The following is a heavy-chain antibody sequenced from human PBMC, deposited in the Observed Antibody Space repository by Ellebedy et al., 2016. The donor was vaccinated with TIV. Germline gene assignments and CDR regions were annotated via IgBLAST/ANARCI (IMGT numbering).Heavy chain of an antibody. J-gene: IGHJ5*02. Sequence: ASVKVSCKASGGTFSSYAISWVRQAPGQGLEWMGGIIPIFGTANYAQKFQGRVTITADESTSTAYMELSSLRSEDTAVYYCARGPRLLWFGGTWGQGTLVTVSS. CDR1: GGTFSSYA. D-gene: IGHD3-10*01. CDR3: ARGPRLLWFGGT. V-gene: IGHV1-69*13. CDR2: IIPIFGTA.